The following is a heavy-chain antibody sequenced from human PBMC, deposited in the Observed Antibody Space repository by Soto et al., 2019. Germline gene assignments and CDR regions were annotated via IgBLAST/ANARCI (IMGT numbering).Heavy chain of an antibody. CDR3: ARVGHITNYGMAV. CDR2: IIPFFGTS. CDR1: GGTFSRYP. V-gene: IGHV1-69*01. J-gene: IGHJ6*02. D-gene: IGHD1-26*01. Sequence: QVQLVQSGAEVKKPGSSVKVSCEASGGTFSRYPINWVRQAPGQGLEWMGGIIPFFGTSNYAQKFQGRVTITADDSTSTAYMELRSLRSEDTAVSYCARVGHITNYGMAVWGQGTTVTVSS.